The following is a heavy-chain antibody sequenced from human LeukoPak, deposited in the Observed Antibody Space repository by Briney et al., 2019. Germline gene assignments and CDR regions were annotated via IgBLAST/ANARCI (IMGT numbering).Heavy chain of an antibody. CDR3: ATDRGYYGSGSPPPYYFDY. CDR1: GFTFSSYA. J-gene: IGHJ4*02. CDR2: ISYDGSNK. Sequence: PGGSLRPSCAASGFTFSSYAMHWVRQAPGKGLEWVAVISYDGSNKYYADSVKGRFTISRDNSKNTLYLQMNSLRAEDTAVYYCATDRGYYGSGSPPPYYFDYWGQGTLVTVSS. D-gene: IGHD3-10*01. V-gene: IGHV3-30*04.